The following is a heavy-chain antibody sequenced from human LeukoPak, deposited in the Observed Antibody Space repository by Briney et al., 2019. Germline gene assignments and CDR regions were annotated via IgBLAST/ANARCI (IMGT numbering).Heavy chain of an antibody. CDR3: ARDGYSSGWYSWYFDL. Sequence: GGSLRLSCAASGFTFSSYAMHWVRQAPGKGLEWVAVISYDGSNKYYADSVKGRFTISRDNSKNTLYLQMNSLRAEDTAVYYCARDGYSSGWYSWYFDLWGRGTLVTISS. CDR2: ISYDGSNK. J-gene: IGHJ2*01. D-gene: IGHD6-13*01. CDR1: GFTFSSYA. V-gene: IGHV3-30-3*01.